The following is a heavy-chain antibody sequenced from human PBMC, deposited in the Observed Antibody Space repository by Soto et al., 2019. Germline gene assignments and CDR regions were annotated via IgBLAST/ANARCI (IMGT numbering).Heavy chain of an antibody. CDR2: INAANGDT. Sequence: ASVKVSCKASGYTFTSYGIHWVRQAPGQRLEWMGWINAANGDTRYSPKFQGRVTITRDTSASTAYMELSSLRSEDTAVYYCVRRHVSATGIDWFDPWGQGTLVTVSS. CDR1: GYTFTSYG. V-gene: IGHV1-3*01. J-gene: IGHJ5*02. CDR3: VRRHVSATGIDWFDP. D-gene: IGHD6-13*01.